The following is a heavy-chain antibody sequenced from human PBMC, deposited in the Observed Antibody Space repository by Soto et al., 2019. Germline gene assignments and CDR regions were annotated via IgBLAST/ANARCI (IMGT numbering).Heavy chain of an antibody. Sequence: GESLKISCKGSGYSFTSYWIGWVRQMPGKGLEWMGIIYPGDSDTRYSPSFQGQVTISADKSISTAYLQWSSLKASGTAMYYCARRKGCSGGSCYSILPAFDIWGQGTMVTVSS. J-gene: IGHJ3*02. CDR2: IYPGDSDT. V-gene: IGHV5-51*01. CDR1: GYSFTSYW. CDR3: ARRKGCSGGSCYSILPAFDI. D-gene: IGHD2-15*01.